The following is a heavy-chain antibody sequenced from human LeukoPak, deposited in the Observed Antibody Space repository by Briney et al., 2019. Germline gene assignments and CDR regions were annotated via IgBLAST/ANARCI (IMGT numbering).Heavy chain of an antibody. CDR3: AKDRVGTIYNFDY. V-gene: IGHV3-23*01. Sequence: PGGSLRLSCAASGFTFSSYAMSWVRQAPGKGLEGVSAISGSGGSTYYADSVKGRFTISKDNSKNTLYLQMTSLRAEDTAVYYCAKDRVGTIYNFDYWGQGTLVTVSS. CDR2: ISGSGGST. J-gene: IGHJ4*02. CDR1: GFTFSSYA. D-gene: IGHD1-26*01.